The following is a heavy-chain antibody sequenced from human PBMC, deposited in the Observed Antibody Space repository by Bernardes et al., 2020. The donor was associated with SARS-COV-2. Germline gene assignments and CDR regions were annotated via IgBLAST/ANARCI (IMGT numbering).Heavy chain of an antibody. CDR1: GFTFSGSA. D-gene: IGHD6-13*01. CDR3: TRVPPYANSWWDAFDI. CDR2: IRSKANSYAT. J-gene: IGHJ3*02. Sequence: GGSLRLSCAGSGFTFSGSAMYWVRQASGKGLEWVGRIRSKANSYATAYAASVKGRFTISRDDSKNTAYLQMNSLKTEDTALYYCTRVPPYANSWWDAFDIWGQGTMVTVSS. V-gene: IGHV3-73*01.